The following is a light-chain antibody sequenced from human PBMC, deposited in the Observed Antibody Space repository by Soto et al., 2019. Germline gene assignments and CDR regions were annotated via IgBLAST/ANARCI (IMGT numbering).Light chain of an antibody. V-gene: IGKV1-9*01. CDR3: LQHNSYPLT. CDR1: QGISSY. CDR2: AAS. J-gene: IGKJ2*01. Sequence: DIQLTQSPSFLSASVGDRVTITCRASQGISSYLAWYQQKPGKAPKLLIYAASTLQSGVPSRFSGSGSGTEFTLTISSLQPEDFATYYCLQHNSYPLTFGQGTKLEIK.